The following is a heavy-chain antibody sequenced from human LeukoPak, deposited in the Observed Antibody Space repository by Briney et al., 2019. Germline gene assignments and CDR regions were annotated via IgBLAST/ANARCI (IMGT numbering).Heavy chain of an antibody. CDR3: ARDFYYGSGSYYPPPFDY. CDR2: ISAYNGNT. CDR1: GYTFTSYG. Sequence: ASVKVSCKASGYTFTSYGISWVRQAPGQGLEWMGWISAYNGNTNYAQKLQGRVTMTIDTSTSTAYMELRSLRSDDTAVYYCARDFYYGSGSYYPPPFDYWGQGTLVTVSS. D-gene: IGHD3-10*01. J-gene: IGHJ4*02. V-gene: IGHV1-18*04.